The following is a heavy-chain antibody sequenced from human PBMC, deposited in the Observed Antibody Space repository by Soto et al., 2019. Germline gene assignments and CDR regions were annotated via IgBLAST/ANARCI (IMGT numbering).Heavy chain of an antibody. V-gene: IGHV1-18*01. Sequence: QVQLVQSGAEVKKPGASVKVSCKASGYTFTSYGLSWVRQAPGQGLEWMGRISAYNYNTNYAQKPXXRXXMTTDTSTSTAYMELRSLRSDDTAVYYCARVVGALGHWFDPWGQGPLVTVSS. CDR1: GYTFTSYG. D-gene: IGHD1-26*01. CDR3: ARVVGALGHWFDP. J-gene: IGHJ5*02. CDR2: ISAYNYNT.